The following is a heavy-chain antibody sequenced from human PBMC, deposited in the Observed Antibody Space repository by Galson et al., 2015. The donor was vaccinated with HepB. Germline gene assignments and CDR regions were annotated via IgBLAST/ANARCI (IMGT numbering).Heavy chain of an antibody. J-gene: IGHJ1*01. CDR2: IYSGGST. CDR3: ATRLGGGSVFQD. V-gene: IGHV3-66*01. Sequence: SLRLSCAASGFTFSSYDMHWVRQAPGKGLEWVSVIYSGGSTYYADSVKGRFTISRDNSKNTLYLQMNSLRAEDSAVYYCATRLGGGSVFQDWGQGTLVTVSS. D-gene: IGHD2-15*01. CDR1: GFTFSSYD.